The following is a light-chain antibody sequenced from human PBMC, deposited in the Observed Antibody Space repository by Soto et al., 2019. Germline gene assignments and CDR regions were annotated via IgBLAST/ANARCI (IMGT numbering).Light chain of an antibody. V-gene: IGKV1-33*01. CDR3: QQTYTTPEIT. CDR1: QDINNY. Sequence: DIQMTQSTSSLSASVGDRVTITCQTSQDINNYLNWYQQKPGKAPNLLIYDASNLETGVPSRFSGSGSGTAFTFIISSLQPVDFATYYCQQTYTTPEITFGQGTRLEIK. CDR2: DAS. J-gene: IGKJ5*01.